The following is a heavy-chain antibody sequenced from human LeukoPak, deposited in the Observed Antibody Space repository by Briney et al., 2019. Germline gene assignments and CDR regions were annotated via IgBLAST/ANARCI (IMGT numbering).Heavy chain of an antibody. J-gene: IGHJ4*02. CDR3: ARERYYTSGSYYNRVDY. V-gene: IGHV1-69*13. CDR2: IIPIFGTA. D-gene: IGHD3-10*01. CDR1: GGTFSSYA. Sequence: ASVKVSCKASGGTFSSYAISWVRQAPGQGLEWMGGIIPIFGTANYAQKFQGRVTITADESTSTAYMELSSLRSEDTAVYYCARERYYTSGSYYNRVDYWGQGTLVTVSS.